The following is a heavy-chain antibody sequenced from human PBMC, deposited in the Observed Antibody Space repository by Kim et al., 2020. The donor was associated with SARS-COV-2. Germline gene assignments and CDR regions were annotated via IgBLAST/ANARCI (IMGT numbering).Heavy chain of an antibody. J-gene: IGHJ4*02. D-gene: IGHD1-26*01. Sequence: SETLSLTCAVYGGSFSGYYWSWIRQPPGKGLEWIGEINHSGSTNYNPSLKSRVTISVDTSKNQFSLKLSSVTAADTAVYYCARGGYSGSYFDYWGQGTLVTVSS. CDR3: ARGGYSGSYFDY. CDR2: INHSGST. V-gene: IGHV4-34*01. CDR1: GGSFSGYY.